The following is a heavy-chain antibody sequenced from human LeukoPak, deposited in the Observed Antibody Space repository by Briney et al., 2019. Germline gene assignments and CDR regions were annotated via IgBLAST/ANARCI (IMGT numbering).Heavy chain of an antibody. Sequence: SETLSLTCTVSGGSISSYYWSWIRQTPGQGLEWIGEINHRGGTDYDPSLKSRVTISLDTSKNQFSLKLSSVTAADTAVYYCASEAKYYYPLWYFDLWGRGTLVTVSS. CDR3: ASEAKYYYPLWYFDL. V-gene: IGHV4-34*01. D-gene: IGHD3-22*01. J-gene: IGHJ2*01. CDR2: INHRGGT. CDR1: GGSISSYY.